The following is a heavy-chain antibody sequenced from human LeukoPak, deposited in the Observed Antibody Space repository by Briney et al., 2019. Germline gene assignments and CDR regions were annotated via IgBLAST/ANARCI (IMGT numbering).Heavy chain of an antibody. D-gene: IGHD2-2*01. J-gene: IGHJ4*02. Sequence: ASVKVSCKASGYTFTSYYMHWVRRAPGQGLEWMGIINPSSGSTSYAQKFQGRVTMTRDTSTSTVYMELSSLRSEDTAVYYCARWGSTSCLDYWGQGTLVTVSS. CDR2: INPSSGST. CDR1: GYTFTSYY. V-gene: IGHV1-46*01. CDR3: ARWGSTSCLDY.